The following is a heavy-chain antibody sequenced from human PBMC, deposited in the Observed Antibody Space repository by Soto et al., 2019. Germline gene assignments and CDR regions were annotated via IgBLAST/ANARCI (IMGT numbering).Heavy chain of an antibody. Sequence: QVQLVQSGGEVTKPGASVKVSCKSSGYTFTSYGVSWVRQAPGQGLEWLGWISVYTGNTKQAQTFQDRVTLTTEASTSTAYMELRSLRSDDTAFYYCARDRCTTDRCYTHHFDVWGQGTTVTVSS. CDR3: ARDRCTTDRCYTHHFDV. V-gene: IGHV1-18*04. CDR1: GYTFTSYG. CDR2: ISVYTGNT. J-gene: IGHJ6*02. D-gene: IGHD2-8*01.